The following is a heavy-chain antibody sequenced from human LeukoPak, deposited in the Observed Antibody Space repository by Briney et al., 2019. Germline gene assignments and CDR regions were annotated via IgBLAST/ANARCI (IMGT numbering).Heavy chain of an antibody. CDR3: ARGYSYGLRD. D-gene: IGHD5-18*01. V-gene: IGHV4-34*01. CDR2: INHSGST. J-gene: IGHJ4*02. CDR1: GGSFSGYY. Sequence: SETLSLTCAVYGGSFSGYYWSWIRQPPGKGPEWIGEINHSGSTNYNPSLKSRVTISVDTSKNQFSLKLSSVTAADTAVYYCARGYSYGLRDWGQGTLVTVSS.